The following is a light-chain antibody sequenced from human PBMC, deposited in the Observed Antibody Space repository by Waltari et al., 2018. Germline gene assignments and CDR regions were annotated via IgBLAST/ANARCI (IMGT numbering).Light chain of an antibody. J-gene: IGKJ2*01. CDR2: MTS. Sequence: MQRTQSPSTRSASVGDRVPISSRPSQRVCTWLAWYQQKPGKAPKLLIYMTSSLDSGVPSRCSGSGSGTELTLTISSLQPDDFATYSCQQYSSFSTFGQGTQVDI. V-gene: IGKV1-5*03. CDR3: QQYSSFST. CDR1: QRVCTW.